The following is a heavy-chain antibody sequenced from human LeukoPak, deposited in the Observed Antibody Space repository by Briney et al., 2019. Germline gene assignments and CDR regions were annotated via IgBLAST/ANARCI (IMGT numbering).Heavy chain of an antibody. V-gene: IGHV1-8*01. CDR1: GYTFTSYD. J-gene: IGHJ4*02. CDR2: MNPNSGNT. CDR3: ARADIGDFWSGYYKYFDY. Sequence: ASVKVSCKASGYTFTSYDINWVRQATGQGLEWMGWMNPNSGNTGYAQKFQGRVTMTRNTSISTAYMELSSLRSEDTAVYYCARADIGDFWSGYYKYFDYWGQGTLVTVSS. D-gene: IGHD3-3*01.